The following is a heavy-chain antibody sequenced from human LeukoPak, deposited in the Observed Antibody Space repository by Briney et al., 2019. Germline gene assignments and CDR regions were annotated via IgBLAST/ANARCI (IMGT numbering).Heavy chain of an antibody. Sequence: GGSLRLSCAASRFTFNNYWMHWVRQVPGKGLVWVSRIYSDGSSPNYADSVKGRFTISRDNAKNTLYLQMNSLRAEDTAVYYCARVLVGAQRGLDYWGQGTLVTVSS. V-gene: IGHV3-74*01. D-gene: IGHD1-26*01. CDR1: RFTFNNYW. J-gene: IGHJ4*02. CDR2: IYSDGSSP. CDR3: ARVLVGAQRGLDY.